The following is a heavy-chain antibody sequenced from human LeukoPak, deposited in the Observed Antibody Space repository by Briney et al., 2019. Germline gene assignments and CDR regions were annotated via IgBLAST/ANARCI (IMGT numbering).Heavy chain of an antibody. V-gene: IGHV1-18*01. J-gene: IGHJ4*02. CDR3: ARVGYYDFWSGYYFWFDY. CDR1: GGTFSSYD. CDR2: ISAYNGNT. Sequence: ASVKVSCKASGGTFSSYDISWVRQAPGQGLEWMGWISAYNGNTNYAQKLQGRVTMTTDTSTSTAYMELRSLRSDDTAVYYCARVGYYDFWSGYYFWFDYWGQGTLVTVSS. D-gene: IGHD3-3*01.